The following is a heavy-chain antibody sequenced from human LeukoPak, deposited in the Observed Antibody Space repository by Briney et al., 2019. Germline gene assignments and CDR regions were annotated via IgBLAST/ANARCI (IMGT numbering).Heavy chain of an antibody. Sequence: KTSETLSLTCAVPGDSVSSFYWSWVRQSAGKGLEWSGRIYSKGTTKYNLSLKSRVTISLDQSKNQFSLYLSSVTAADTAVYYCARLRYTGTSQYYFDSWGQGFLVTVSS. CDR3: ARLRYTGTSQYYFDS. CDR1: GDSVSSFY. J-gene: IGHJ4*02. V-gene: IGHV4-4*07. CDR2: IYSKGTT. D-gene: IGHD1-26*01.